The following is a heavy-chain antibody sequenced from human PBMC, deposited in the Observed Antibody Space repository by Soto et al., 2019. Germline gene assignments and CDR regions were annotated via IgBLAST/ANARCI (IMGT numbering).Heavy chain of an antibody. Sequence: QVQLVQSGAEVKKPGSSVKVSCKASGGSFSSHTISWVRQAPGQGLEWMGRIIPILGITNHAQKFQGRVXIXXDKSTTKADMELSSLRSDDTAVYYCERRDGSAYERWGQGTLVTVSS. CDR1: GGSFSSHT. CDR3: ERRDGSAYER. CDR2: IIPILGIT. J-gene: IGHJ4*02. V-gene: IGHV1-69*02. D-gene: IGHD5-12*01.